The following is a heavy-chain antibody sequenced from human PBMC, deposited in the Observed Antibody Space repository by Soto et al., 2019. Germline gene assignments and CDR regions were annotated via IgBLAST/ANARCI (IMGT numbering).Heavy chain of an antibody. CDR3: ARGPWAQYKDY. V-gene: IGHV4-34*01. J-gene: IGHJ4*02. D-gene: IGHD1-20*01. CDR1: GGSFSGYY. Sequence: SETLSLTCAVYGGSFSGYYWSWIRQPPGKGLEWIGEINHSGSTNYNPSLKSRVTISVDTSKNQFSLKLSSVTAADTAVYYCARGPWAQYKDYWGQGTLVTVSS. CDR2: INHSGST.